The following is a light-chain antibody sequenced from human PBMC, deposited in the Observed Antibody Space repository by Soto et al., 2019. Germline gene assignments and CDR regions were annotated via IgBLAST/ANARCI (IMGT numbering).Light chain of an antibody. V-gene: IGKV1-9*01. J-gene: IGKJ1*01. Sequence: DIPLTQSPSFMSASVGDRVTITCRASQAISSYLAWYQQKPGKAPKLLIYAASTLQSGVPSRFSGSGSGTAFTLTISSMQPEDFATSYCQHLNSFPSWTFGQGTKVDIK. CDR3: QHLNSFPSWT. CDR2: AAS. CDR1: QAISSY.